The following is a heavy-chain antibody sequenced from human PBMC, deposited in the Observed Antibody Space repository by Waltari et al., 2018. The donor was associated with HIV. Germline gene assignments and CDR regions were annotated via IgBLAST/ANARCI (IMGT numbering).Heavy chain of an antibody. CDR3: AKDQSYGGNSGIFDY. Sequence: QVQLVESGGGVVQPGRSLRLSCAASGFTFSSYGMRWVRQARGKGLEWVAVISYEGSNKDYADSVKGRFTTSRDNSKNTLYLQMNSLRAEDTAVYYCAKDQSYGGNSGIFDYWGQGTLVTVSS. D-gene: IGHD4-17*01. V-gene: IGHV3-30*18. CDR1: GFTFSSYG. CDR2: ISYEGSNK. J-gene: IGHJ4*02.